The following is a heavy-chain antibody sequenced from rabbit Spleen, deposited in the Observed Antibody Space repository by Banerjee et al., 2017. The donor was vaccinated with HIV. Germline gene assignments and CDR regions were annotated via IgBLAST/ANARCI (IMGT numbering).Heavy chain of an antibody. CDR3: ARWHTDDSGGNYAFNL. J-gene: IGHJ4*01. CDR1: GIDFSSHYY. D-gene: IGHD1-1*01. V-gene: IGHV1S45*01. Sequence: QQQLEESGGGLVKPGGTLTLTCKASGIDFSSHYYMCWVRQAPGKGPEWIACINAGSSGSTWYASWAKGRLTISKTSSTTVTLQVTSLTAADTASYFCARWHTDDSGGNYAFNLWGPGTLVTVS. CDR2: INAGSSGST.